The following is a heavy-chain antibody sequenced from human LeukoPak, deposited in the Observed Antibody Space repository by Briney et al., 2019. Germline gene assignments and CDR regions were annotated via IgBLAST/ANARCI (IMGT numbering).Heavy chain of an antibody. J-gene: IGHJ4*02. CDR1: GGTFSSYA. Sequence: SVKVSCKASGGTFSSYAISWVRQAPGQGLEWMGGIIPIFGTANYAQKFQGRVTITADESTSTAYMELSSLRSEDTAVYYCAISGYSYGFGGPDHDWGQGTLVTVSS. CDR3: AISGYSYGFGGPDHD. D-gene: IGHD5-18*01. V-gene: IGHV1-69*13. CDR2: IIPIFGTA.